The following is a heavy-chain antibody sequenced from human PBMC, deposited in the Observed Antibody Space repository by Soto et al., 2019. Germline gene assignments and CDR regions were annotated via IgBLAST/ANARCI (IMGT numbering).Heavy chain of an antibody. CDR1: GFTFSSYG. Sequence: GGSLRLSCAASGFTFSSYGMHWVRQAPGKGLEWVAVISYDGSNKYYADSVKGRFTISRDNSKNTLYLQMNSLRAEDTAVYYCAKDIYCSSTSCPPDYYYYGMDVWGQGTTVTVSS. D-gene: IGHD2-2*01. CDR2: ISYDGSNK. CDR3: AKDIYCSSTSCPPDYYYYGMDV. J-gene: IGHJ6*02. V-gene: IGHV3-30*18.